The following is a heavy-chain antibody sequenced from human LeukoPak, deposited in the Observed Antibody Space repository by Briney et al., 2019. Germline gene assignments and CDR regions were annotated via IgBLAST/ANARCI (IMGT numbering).Heavy chain of an antibody. V-gene: IGHV1-46*01. J-gene: IGHJ4*02. CDR2: INPSGGST. Sequence: ASVKVSCKACGYTFTSYYMHWVRQAPGQGLEWMGIINPSGGSTSYAQRFQGRVTMNRDTSTSTAYMELSSLRSEDTAVYYCARAGYDSSGYYSYWGQGTPVTVSS. CDR1: GYTFTSYY. D-gene: IGHD3-22*01. CDR3: ARAGYDSSGYYSY.